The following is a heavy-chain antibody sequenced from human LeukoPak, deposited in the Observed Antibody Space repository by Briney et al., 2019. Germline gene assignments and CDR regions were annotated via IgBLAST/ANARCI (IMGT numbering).Heavy chain of an antibody. J-gene: IGHJ5*02. CDR3: ATFGSGSYGRWFDP. CDR2: FDPEDGET. CDR1: GYTLTELS. V-gene: IGHV1-24*01. D-gene: IGHD1-26*01. Sequence: ASVKVSCKVSGYTLTELSMHWVRQAPGKGLEWIGGFDPEDGETIYAQKFQGRVTMTEDTSTDTAYMELSSLRSEDTAVYYCATFGSGSYGRWFDPWGQGTLVTVSS.